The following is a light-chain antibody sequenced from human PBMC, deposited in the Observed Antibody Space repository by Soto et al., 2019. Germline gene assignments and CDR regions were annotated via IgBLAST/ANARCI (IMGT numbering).Light chain of an antibody. CDR3: QQRHMWPIT. CDR1: QSFRGL. V-gene: IGKV3-11*01. J-gene: IGKJ5*01. CDR2: DAY. Sequence: VLTHSPATLSLSPGERTTLSCRASQSFRGLLAWYQQKPGQAPRLLIYDAYNRATGIPPRFSGSGSGTDFTLTISSLEPEDSAVYYCQQRHMWPITFGQGTRPEIK.